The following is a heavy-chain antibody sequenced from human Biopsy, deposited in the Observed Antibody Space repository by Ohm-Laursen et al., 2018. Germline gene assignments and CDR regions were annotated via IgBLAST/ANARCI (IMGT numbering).Heavy chain of an antibody. Sequence: ASVKVSCKASGFSFTGYYIHWVRQAPGQGLEWMGWISPKSGGTNYAQKFQGNITMTKNTSMSTAYMEMSRLRSDDTAVYYCALGGVLGSQMVYAKSGMDVWGQGTTVTVSS. J-gene: IGHJ6*01. V-gene: IGHV1-2*02. CDR3: ALGGVLGSQMVYAKSGMDV. CDR2: ISPKSGGT. D-gene: IGHD2-8*01. CDR1: GFSFTGYY.